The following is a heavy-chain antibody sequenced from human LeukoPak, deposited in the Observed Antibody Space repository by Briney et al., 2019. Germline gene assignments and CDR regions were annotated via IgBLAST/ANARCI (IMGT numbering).Heavy chain of an antibody. J-gene: IGHJ3*01. CDR1: GFTFSSHW. Sequence: QPGGSLRLSCAASGFTFSSHWMHWVRQAPGKGLVWVSRIKTDESSTRYADSVQGRFTISRDNAKNTLFLQMTTLGAEDTAVYYCARDALRARAFDLWGQGTMVTVPS. CDR2: IKTDESST. D-gene: IGHD3-10*01. V-gene: IGHV3-74*01. CDR3: ARDALRARAFDL.